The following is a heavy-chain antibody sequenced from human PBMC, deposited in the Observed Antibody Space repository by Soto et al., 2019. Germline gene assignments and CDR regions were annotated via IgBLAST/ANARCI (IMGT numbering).Heavy chain of an antibody. CDR2: IIVVLGTR. CDR1: GGTFTRYA. J-gene: IGHJ4*02. Sequence: EASVKVSCKTSGGTFTRYAINWVRQAPGQGLEWMGGIIVVLGTRHYAQKFQGRVTITADVSTSTAYMELSSLRSDDTAVYYCARVIVPTVSYYFDYWGQGTLVTVSS. D-gene: IGHD3-22*01. CDR3: ARVIVPTVSYYFDY. V-gene: IGHV1-69*13.